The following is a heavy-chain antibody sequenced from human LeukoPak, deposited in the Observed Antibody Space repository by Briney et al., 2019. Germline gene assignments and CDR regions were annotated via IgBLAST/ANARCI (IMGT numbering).Heavy chain of an antibody. J-gene: IGHJ3*02. V-gene: IGHV3-64*01. Sequence: GGSLRVSCAASGFSLSISKMHWVRQAPGKGLEFVSAIGGNGRLTYYANSVKGRFIISRDNSKNTLYLQMGSLRVEDTAVYYCAKEGHISDYCGAFNMWGQGTLVTVSS. D-gene: IGHD3-22*01. CDR3: AKEGHISDYCGAFNM. CDR2: IGGNGRLT. CDR1: GFSLSISK.